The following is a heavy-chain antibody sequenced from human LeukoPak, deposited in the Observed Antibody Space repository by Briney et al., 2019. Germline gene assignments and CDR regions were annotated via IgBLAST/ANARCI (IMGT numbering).Heavy chain of an antibody. J-gene: IGHJ4*02. CDR1: GFTFSSYA. V-gene: IGHV3-30-3*01. CDR3: ASLIVVVPAATDY. CDR2: ISYDGSNK. D-gene: IGHD2-2*01. Sequence: GGSLRLSCAASGFTFSSYAMSWVRQAPGKGLEWVAVISYDGSNKYYADSVKGRFTISRDNSKNTLYLQMNSLRAEDTAVYYCASLIVVVPAATDYWGQGTLVTVSS.